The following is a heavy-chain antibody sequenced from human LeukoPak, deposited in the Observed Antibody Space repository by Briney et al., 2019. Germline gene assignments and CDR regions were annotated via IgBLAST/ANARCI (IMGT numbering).Heavy chain of an antibody. V-gene: IGHV3-30-3*01. CDR3: ARNPERGYWFDP. J-gene: IGHJ5*02. CDR1: GFIFSPYN. CDR2: TSWDGNKK. Sequence: PGGSLRLSCVGSGFIFSPYNMNWLRQAPGKGLEWVAFTSWDGNKKSYADSVKGRFTISRDNPKNTLYLHLDNLRVEDTAVYYCARNPERGYWFDPWGQGSLVTVSS. D-gene: IGHD3-10*01.